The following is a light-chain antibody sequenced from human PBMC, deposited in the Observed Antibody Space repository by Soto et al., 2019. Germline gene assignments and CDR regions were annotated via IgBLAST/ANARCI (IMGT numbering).Light chain of an antibody. CDR2: EVS. CDR1: SSDVGGHNY. CDR3: SSYTSSSTAFV. Sequence: QSAQTQPASVSGSPGQSITISCTGTSSDVGGHNYVSWYQQHPGKAPKLMIYEVSNRPSGVSNRFSGSKSGNTASLTISGLQAEDEADYYCSSYTSSSTAFVFGTGTKLTVL. V-gene: IGLV2-14*01. J-gene: IGLJ1*01.